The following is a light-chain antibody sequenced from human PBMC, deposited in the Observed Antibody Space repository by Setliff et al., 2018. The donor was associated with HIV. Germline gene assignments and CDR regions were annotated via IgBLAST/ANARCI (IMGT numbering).Light chain of an antibody. Sequence: QSALTQPASVSGSPGQSITISCTGTSSDVGSYNLASWYQQHPGKAPKLTIYEVSKRPSGVSNRFSGSKSGNTASLTISGLQAEDEADYYCCSYAGSSTYVFGTGTKVTVL. CDR2: EVS. J-gene: IGLJ1*01. CDR1: SSDVGSYNL. CDR3: CSYAGSSTYV. V-gene: IGLV2-23*02.